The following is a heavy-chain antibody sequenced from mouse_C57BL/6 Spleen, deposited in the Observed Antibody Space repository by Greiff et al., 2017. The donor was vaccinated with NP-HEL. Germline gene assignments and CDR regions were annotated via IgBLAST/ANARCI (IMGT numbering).Heavy chain of an antibody. J-gene: IGHJ3*01. CDR3: ARFPITTVVTGSGPWFAC. D-gene: IGHD1-1*01. V-gene: IGHV1-53*01. Sequence: VQLQQPGTELVKPGASVKLSCKASGYTFTSYWMHWVKQRPGQGLEWIGNINPSNGGTSYNQKFKGKATLTVDKSSSTAYMELRSLTSEDSAVYYCARFPITTVVTGSGPWFACWGQGTLVTFSA. CDR2: INPSNGGT. CDR1: GYTFTSYW.